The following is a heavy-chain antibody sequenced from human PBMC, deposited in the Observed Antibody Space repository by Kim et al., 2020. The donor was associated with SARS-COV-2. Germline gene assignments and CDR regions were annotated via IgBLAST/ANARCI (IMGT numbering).Heavy chain of an antibody. Sequence: GGSLRLSFAASGVSFDSSAMNWVRQAPGKGLEWVAVISFDGRNKAYADSVKGRFTISRDNSKSTLHLQMNSLRVEDTAVYYCARGNYYESVSLSDYYNGMDVWGQGTTVTVSS. V-gene: IGHV3-30-3*01. CDR3: ARGNYYESVSLSDYYNGMDV. CDR2: ISFDGRNK. J-gene: IGHJ6*02. D-gene: IGHD3-10*01. CDR1: GVSFDSSA.